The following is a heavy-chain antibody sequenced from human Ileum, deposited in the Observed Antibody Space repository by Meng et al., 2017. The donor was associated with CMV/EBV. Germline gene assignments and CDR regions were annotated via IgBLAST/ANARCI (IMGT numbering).Heavy chain of an antibody. D-gene: IGHD3-22*01. V-gene: IGHV3-23*01. J-gene: IGHJ4*02. CDR2: ISGSGGST. Sequence: TFSSYARSWVRQAPGKGLEWVSAISGSGGSTYYADSVKGRFTISRDNSKNTLYLQMNSLRAEDTAVYYCAKVRTYYYDSSGYWGPFDYWGQGTLVTVSS. CDR1: TFSSYA. CDR3: AKVRTYYYDSSGYWGPFDY.